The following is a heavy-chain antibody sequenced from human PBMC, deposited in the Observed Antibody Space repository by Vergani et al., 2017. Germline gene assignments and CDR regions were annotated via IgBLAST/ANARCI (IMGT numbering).Heavy chain of an antibody. D-gene: IGHD3-22*01. V-gene: IGHV3-74*01. J-gene: IGHJ3*02. CDR2: INSDGSST. Sequence: VQLVESGGGLVKPGGSLRLSCAASGFTFSSYWMHWVRQAPGKGLVWVSRINSDGSSTSYADSVKGRFTISRDNAKNTLYLQMNSLRAEDTAVYYCARDGYYDSSGYYGREDAFDIWGQGTMVTVSS. CDR3: ARDGYYDSSGYYGREDAFDI. CDR1: GFTFSSYW.